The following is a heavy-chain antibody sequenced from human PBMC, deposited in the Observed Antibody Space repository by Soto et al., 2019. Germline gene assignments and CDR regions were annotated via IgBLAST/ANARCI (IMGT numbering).Heavy chain of an antibody. CDR3: SRCQLAAFDI. V-gene: IGHV4-61*01. D-gene: IGHD6-6*01. Sequence: SETLSLTCTVSGGSVSSGSYYWSWIRQPPGKGLEWVGYIYYSGSTNYNPSLKSRVTISVDTSKNQFSLKLSFVTAADTSLYYCSRCQLAAFDIWGQGTMVTVSS. CDR1: GGSVSSGSYY. CDR2: IYYSGST. J-gene: IGHJ3*02.